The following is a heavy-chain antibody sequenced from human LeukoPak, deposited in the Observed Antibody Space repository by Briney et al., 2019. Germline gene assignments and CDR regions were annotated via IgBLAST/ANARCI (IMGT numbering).Heavy chain of an antibody. CDR3: TRPSPPHDAFDI. Sequence: PGGSLRLSCAASGFTFSGSAMHWVRQASGKGLEWVGRIRSKANSYATAYAASVNGRFTISRDDSKNTAYLQMNSLKTEDTAVYYCTRPSPPHDAFDIWGQGTMVTVSS. J-gene: IGHJ3*02. V-gene: IGHV3-73*01. CDR2: IRSKANSYAT. CDR1: GFTFSGSA.